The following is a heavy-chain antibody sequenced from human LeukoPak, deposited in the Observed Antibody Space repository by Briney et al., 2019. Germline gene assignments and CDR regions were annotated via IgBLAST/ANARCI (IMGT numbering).Heavy chain of an antibody. J-gene: IGHJ6*03. CDR3: ARGHVVVVPAAIHYYYYYYMDV. V-gene: IGHV4-34*01. D-gene: IGHD2-2*01. CDR1: GGSFSGYY. CDR2: INHSGST. Sequence: SETLSLTCDVYGGSFSGYYWSWIRQPPGKGLEWIGEINHSGSTNYNPSLKSRVTISVDTSKNQFSLKLSSVTAADTAVYYCARGHVVVVPAAIHYYYYYYMDVWGKGTTVTVSS.